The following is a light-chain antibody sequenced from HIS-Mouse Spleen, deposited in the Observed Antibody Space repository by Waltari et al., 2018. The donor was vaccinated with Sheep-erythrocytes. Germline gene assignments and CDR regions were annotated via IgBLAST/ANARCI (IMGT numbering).Light chain of an antibody. J-gene: IGLJ3*02. CDR1: SSDVGGSHY. Sequence: QSALTQPPSASGSPGQSVTIPCTATSSDVGGSHYVSWYQPHPGKAPKLMIYEGSKRPSGVSNRFSGSKSGNTASLTISGLQAEDEADYYCCSYAGSSTWVFGGGTKLTVL. CDR3: CSYAGSSTWV. CDR2: EGS. V-gene: IGLV2-23*01.